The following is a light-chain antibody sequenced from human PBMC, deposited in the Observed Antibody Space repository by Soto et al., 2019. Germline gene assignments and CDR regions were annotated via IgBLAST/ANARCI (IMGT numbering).Light chain of an antibody. V-gene: IGKV3-20*01. J-gene: IGKJ5*01. Sequence: EIVMTQSPATLSVSPGERATLSCRASQSLSSSQLAWYQQKVGRAPRLLIHDASSRATGIPDRFSGSGSGTDFTLTISRLEPEDFAVYYCQQYGSSPITFGQGTRLEI. CDR1: QSLSSSQ. CDR2: DAS. CDR3: QQYGSSPIT.